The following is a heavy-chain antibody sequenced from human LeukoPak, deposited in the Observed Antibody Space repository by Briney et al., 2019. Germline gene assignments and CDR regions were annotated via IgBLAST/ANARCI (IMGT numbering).Heavy chain of an antibody. J-gene: IGHJ5*02. D-gene: IGHD4-11*01. CDR2: IRIGGGGT. V-gene: IGHV3-23*01. CDR3: AKGPNDDSNYLFVH. CDR1: GFDLTTYA. Sequence: GGSLRLSCAASGFDLTTYAMTWVRQAPAKGLEWVSSIRIGGGGTYYADSVKGRFTISRDNSKNTLYLHMNSLRAEDTAVYHCAKGPNDDSNYLFVHWGQGTLVTVSS.